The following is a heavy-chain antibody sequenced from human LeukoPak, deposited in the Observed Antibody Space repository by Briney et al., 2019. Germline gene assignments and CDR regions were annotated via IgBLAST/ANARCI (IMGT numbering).Heavy chain of an antibody. CDR2: INPNSGGT. Sequence: ASVKVSCKASGYTFTGYYMHWVRQAPGQGLEWMGWINPNSGGTNYAQKFQGRVTMTRDTYISTAYMELSRLRSDDTAVYYCARVGSPISDAFDIWGQGTMVTVSS. J-gene: IGHJ3*02. CDR1: GYTFTGYY. V-gene: IGHV1-2*02. D-gene: IGHD2-15*01. CDR3: ARVGSPISDAFDI.